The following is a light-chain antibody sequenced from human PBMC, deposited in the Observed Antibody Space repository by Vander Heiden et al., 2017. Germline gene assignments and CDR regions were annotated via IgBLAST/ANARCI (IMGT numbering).Light chain of an antibody. V-gene: IGLV2-23*02. CDR2: GVS. CDR3: CSYAGSSTL. Sequence: QSALTQPAPASGSPGVSITITCTGTSREVGSDILVSWYQQHPGNAPKIMIYGVSKRPAGVSNRFSGSKSGNTAALTSSELQAEDDADYYCCSYAGSSTLFGGGTKLTVL. J-gene: IGLJ2*01. CDR1: SREVGSDIL.